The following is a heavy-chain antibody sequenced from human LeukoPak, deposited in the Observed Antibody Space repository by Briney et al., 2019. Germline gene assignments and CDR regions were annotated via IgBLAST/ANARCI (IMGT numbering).Heavy chain of an antibody. Sequence: PGGSLRLSCAASGFTFSSYAMHWVRQAPGKGLEWVEVISYDGNNKYYAGSVKGRFTISRDNSKNTLYLQMNSLRAEDTAVYYCARERDDTAMGPYYCDYWGQGSLVTVSS. CDR1: GFTFSSYA. CDR3: ARERDDTAMGPYYCDY. D-gene: IGHD5-18*01. J-gene: IGHJ4*02. CDR2: ISYDGNNK. V-gene: IGHV3-30-3*01.